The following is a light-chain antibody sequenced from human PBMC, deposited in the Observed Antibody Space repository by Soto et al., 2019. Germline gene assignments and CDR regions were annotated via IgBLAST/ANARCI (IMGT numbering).Light chain of an antibody. J-gene: IGKJ4*01. V-gene: IGKV4-1*01. CDR2: WAS. CDR1: QSVLYSSNNKNY. CDR3: QQYYSSPFT. Sequence: DIVMTQSPDSLAVSLGESSIINCKSSQSVLYSSNNKNYLAWYQQKPGQPPKLLIYWASTRESGVPDRFSGSGSGTDFTLTISSLQAEDVAVYYCQQYYSSPFTFGGGTKVEIK.